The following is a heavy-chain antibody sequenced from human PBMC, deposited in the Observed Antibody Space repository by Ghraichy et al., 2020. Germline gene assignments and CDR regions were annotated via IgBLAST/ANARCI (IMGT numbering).Heavy chain of an antibody. D-gene: IGHD6-19*01. CDR2: IYWDDDK. CDR1: GFSLSTSGVG. Sequence: SGPTLVKPTQTLTLTCTFSGFSLSTSGVGVGWIRQPPGKALEWLALIYWDDDKRYSPSLKSRLTITKDTSKNQVVLTMTNMDPVDTATYYCAHSASSGWFHYYYGMDVWGQGTTVTVSS. CDR3: AHSASSGWFHYYYGMDV. V-gene: IGHV2-5*02. J-gene: IGHJ6*02.